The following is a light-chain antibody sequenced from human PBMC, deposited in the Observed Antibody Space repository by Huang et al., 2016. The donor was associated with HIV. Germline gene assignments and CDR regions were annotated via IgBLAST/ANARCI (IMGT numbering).Light chain of an antibody. V-gene: IGKV3-15*01. Sequence: EIVMTQSPATLSVSPGERATLSCRASQSIDSNLAWYQQKPGQAPRHLMYGASTRATGIPARFSGRGAGTDFTLTISSLQPEDSAVYYCQQYNKWPPYTFGQGTNLEI. CDR2: GAS. J-gene: IGKJ2*01. CDR1: QSIDSN. CDR3: QQYNKWPPYT.